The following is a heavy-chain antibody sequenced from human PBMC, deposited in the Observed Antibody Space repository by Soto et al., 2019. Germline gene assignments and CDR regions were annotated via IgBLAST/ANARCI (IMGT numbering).Heavy chain of an antibody. CDR3: ARARRPKMVRTPDGAFDI. CDR1: GYTFTGYY. V-gene: IGHV1-2*04. J-gene: IGHJ3*02. D-gene: IGHD3-10*01. Sequence: GASVKVSCKASGYTFTGYYMHWVRQAPGQGLEWMGWINPNSGGTNYAQKFQGWVTMTKDTSISTAYMELSRLRSDDTAVYYCARARRPKMVRTPDGAFDIWGQGTMVTVSS. CDR2: INPNSGGT.